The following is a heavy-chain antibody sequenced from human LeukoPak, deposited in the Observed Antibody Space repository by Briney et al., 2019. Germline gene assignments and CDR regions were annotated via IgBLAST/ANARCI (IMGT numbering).Heavy chain of an antibody. CDR1: GGSIWRGSYY. D-gene: IGHD6-19*01. CDR3: ASSALSYSSGWYGVENWFDP. J-gene: IGHJ5*02. V-gene: IGHV4-61*02. Sequence: TLSLTCTVSGGSIWRGSYYGRWVRQPAGEGLEWIGRSYTSGSTNYNHSLKSRVTISIVTSKNQFSQKLSSVTAADTAVYYCASSALSYSSGWYGVENWFDPWGQGTLVTVSS. CDR2: SYTSGST.